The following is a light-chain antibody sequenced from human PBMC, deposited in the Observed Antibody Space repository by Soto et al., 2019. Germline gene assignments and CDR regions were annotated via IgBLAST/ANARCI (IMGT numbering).Light chain of an antibody. J-gene: IGKJ3*01. Sequence: EIVLTQSPGTLSLSPGERATLSCRASQSVSSSYLAWYQQKPGQAPRLLIYGASSRATGIPDRFSGSGSGTDFTLTISSLESEDLAVYYCQQYGSSPRVTFGPGTKVDIK. CDR2: GAS. V-gene: IGKV3-20*01. CDR3: QQYGSSPRVT. CDR1: QSVSSSY.